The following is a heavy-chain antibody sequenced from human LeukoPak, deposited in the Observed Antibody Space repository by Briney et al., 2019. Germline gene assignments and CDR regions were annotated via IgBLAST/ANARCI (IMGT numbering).Heavy chain of an antibody. CDR3: ARETDSGRSDAFEY. Sequence: GGSLRLSCAASGFTFSSYWMHWVRQAPGKGLVWVSRLDSDGDITSYADSVKGRFTISRDNAKNTLYLQMNSLRAEDTAVYYCARETDSGRSDAFEYWGQGTLVTVPS. V-gene: IGHV3-74*01. D-gene: IGHD3-10*01. J-gene: IGHJ4*02. CDR2: LDSDGDIT. CDR1: GFTFSSYW.